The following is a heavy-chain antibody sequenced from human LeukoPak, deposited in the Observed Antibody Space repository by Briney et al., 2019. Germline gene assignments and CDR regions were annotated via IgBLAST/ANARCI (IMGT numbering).Heavy chain of an antibody. CDR2: INHSGST. D-gene: IGHD6-13*01. V-gene: IGHV4-34*01. CDR3: ARAYSSSWFRPYYYYMDV. CDR1: GGPFSGYY. Sequence: SETLSLTCAVYGGPFSGYYWSWIRQPPGKGLEWIGEINHSGSTNYNPSLKSRVTISVDTSKNQFSLKLSSVTAADTAVYYCARAYSSSWFRPYYYYMDVWGKGTTV. J-gene: IGHJ6*03.